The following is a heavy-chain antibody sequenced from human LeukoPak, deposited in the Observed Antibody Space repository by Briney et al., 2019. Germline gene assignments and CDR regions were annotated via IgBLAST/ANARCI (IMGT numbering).Heavy chain of an antibody. CDR1: GFPFTTSA. D-gene: IGHD1-26*01. Sequence: GSLRLPFTASGFPFTTSAMTWVRPAPGKGLDWVPAISDSGGDSIYTDSVKDRFTISRDNSKNTLYLQMNSLRAEDTALYYCAKGGSYAPLDYWGQGTLVTVSS. J-gene: IGHJ4*02. CDR3: AKGGSYAPLDY. CDR2: ISDSGGDS. V-gene: IGHV3-23*01.